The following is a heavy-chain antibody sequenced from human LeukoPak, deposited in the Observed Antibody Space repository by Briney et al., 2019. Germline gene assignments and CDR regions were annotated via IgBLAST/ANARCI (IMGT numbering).Heavy chain of an antibody. CDR2: IYYSGST. J-gene: IGHJ4*02. CDR1: GGSVSSGSYY. D-gene: IGHD3-22*01. V-gene: IGHV4-61*01. CDR3: AREMVHYYDSSGPDY. Sequence: PSETLSLTCTVSGGSVSSGSYYWSWIRQPPGKGLEWIGYIYYSGSTNYNPSLKSRVTISVDTSKNQFSLKLSSVTAADTAVYYCAREMVHYYDSSGPDYWGQGTLVTVSS.